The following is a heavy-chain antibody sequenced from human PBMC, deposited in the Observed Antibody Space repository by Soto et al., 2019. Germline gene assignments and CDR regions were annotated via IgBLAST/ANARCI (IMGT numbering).Heavy chain of an antibody. CDR1: GESFSGYS. J-gene: IGHJ4*02. CDR2: VYYSGTT. V-gene: IGHV4-34*11. D-gene: IGHD4-17*01. CDR3: ARTTAVPNTLRSRYFFDY. Sequence: PSETLSLTCAVYGESFSGYSWSWIRQPPGKGLEWIGYVYYSGTTNYNPSLKSRVTISVDLSKNRFSLRLSSVTTADTALYYCARTTAVPNTLRSRYFFDYWGQGTLVTVSS.